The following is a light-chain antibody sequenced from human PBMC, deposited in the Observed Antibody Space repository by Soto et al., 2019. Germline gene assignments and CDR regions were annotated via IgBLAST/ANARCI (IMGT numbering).Light chain of an antibody. V-gene: IGLV2-14*01. CDR1: SSDVGASKY. CDR3: SSYTSTVTVL. CDR2: EDS. J-gene: IGLJ2*01. Sequence: QSVLTQPASVSGSPGQSITISCTGTSSDVGASKYVSWYQQHRGKAPKLMIYEDSNRPSGTSNRFSGSKSGNTASRIISGLQAEDAADYCCSSYTSTVTVLFVGGTKLTVL.